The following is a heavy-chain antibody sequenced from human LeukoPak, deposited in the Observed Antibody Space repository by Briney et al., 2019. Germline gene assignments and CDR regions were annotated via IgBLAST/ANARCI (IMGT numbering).Heavy chain of an antibody. CDR2: INPNSGGT. D-gene: IGHD3-3*01. V-gene: IGHV1-2*02. CDR1: GYTFTGYY. CDR3: ARDGYYDFWSGYYGLGSFDY. J-gene: IGHJ4*02. Sequence: ASAKVSCKASGYTFTGYYMHWVRQAPGQGLEWMGWINPNSGGTNYAQKFQGRVTMTRDTSISTAYMELSRLRSDDTAVYYCARDGYYDFWSGYYGLGSFDYWGQGTLVTVSS.